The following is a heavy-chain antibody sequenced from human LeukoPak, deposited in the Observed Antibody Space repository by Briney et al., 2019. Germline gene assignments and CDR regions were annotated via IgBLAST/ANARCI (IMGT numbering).Heavy chain of an antibody. V-gene: IGHV4-61*05. J-gene: IGHJ6*03. CDR1: DYSISSGYY. CDR3: ARLLMRRNSSSWYGSPFYYYYYMDV. CDR2: IYYSGST. D-gene: IGHD6-13*01. Sequence: SETLSLTCSVSDYSISSGYYWGWIRQPPGKGLEWIGYIYYSGSTNYNPSLKSRVTISVDTSKNQFSLKLSSVTAADTAVYYCARLLMRRNSSSWYGSPFYYYYYMDVWGKGTTVTISS.